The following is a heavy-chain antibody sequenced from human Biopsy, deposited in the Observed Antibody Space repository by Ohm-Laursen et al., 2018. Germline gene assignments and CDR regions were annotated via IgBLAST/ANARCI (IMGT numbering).Heavy chain of an antibody. V-gene: IGHV1-24*01. Sequence: ASVKVSCKASGYTFTGQYLHWVRQAPGKGLEWMVGFAPENGKTVYAQNFQARVSMTEDTSTDTAYMELRSLRSEDTAVYYCAADINVWNVNYWGQGTQVTVSS. CDR2: FAPENGKT. CDR3: AADINVWNVNY. J-gene: IGHJ4*02. CDR1: GYTFTGQY. D-gene: IGHD1-1*01.